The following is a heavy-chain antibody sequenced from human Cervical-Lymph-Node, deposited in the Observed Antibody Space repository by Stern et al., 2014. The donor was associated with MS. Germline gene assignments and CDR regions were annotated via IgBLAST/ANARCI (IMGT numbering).Heavy chain of an antibody. CDR2: IPPIFGDA. D-gene: IGHD1-1*01. CDR3: ARRDGTASRNGLAF. Sequence: QVQLVQSGAEVKRPGSSVKVSCEVPGGRFSSYTFTWVRQAPGQGLEWVGGIPPIFGDADSAQKFQGRVTLTADESLNTAYLELTNLTSDDTAVYYCARRDGTASRNGLAFWGQGTLVVVSS. V-gene: IGHV1-69*01. CDR1: GGRFSSYT. J-gene: IGHJ4*02.